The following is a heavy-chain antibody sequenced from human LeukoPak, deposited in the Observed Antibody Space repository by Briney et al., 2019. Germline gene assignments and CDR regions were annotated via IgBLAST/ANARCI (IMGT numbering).Heavy chain of an antibody. D-gene: IGHD3-3*01. CDR1: GFTFSSYW. CDR3: ARDPYYDFWSGYYHYNYGMDV. Sequence: PGGSLRLSCAASGFTFSSYWMSWVRQAPGKGLEWVASIKQDGSEKYYVDSVKGRFTISRDNAKNSLYLQMNSLRAEDTAVYYCARDPYYDFWSGYYHYNYGMDVWGQGTTVTVSS. CDR2: IKQDGSEK. V-gene: IGHV3-7*01. J-gene: IGHJ6*02.